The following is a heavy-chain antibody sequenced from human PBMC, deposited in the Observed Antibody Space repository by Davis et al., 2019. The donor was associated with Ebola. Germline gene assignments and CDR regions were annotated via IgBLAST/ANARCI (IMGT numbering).Heavy chain of an antibody. CDR1: GFTFSSYS. Sequence: PGGSLRLSCAASGFTFSSYSMNWVRQAPGKGLEWVSYISSSSSTIYYADSVKGRFTISRDNAKNSLYLQMNSLRDEDTAVYYCARGGIVVVPAAGTYYYYYYMDVWGKGTTVTVSS. V-gene: IGHV3-48*02. J-gene: IGHJ6*03. CDR2: ISSSSSTI. D-gene: IGHD2-2*01. CDR3: ARGGIVVVPAAGTYYYYYYMDV.